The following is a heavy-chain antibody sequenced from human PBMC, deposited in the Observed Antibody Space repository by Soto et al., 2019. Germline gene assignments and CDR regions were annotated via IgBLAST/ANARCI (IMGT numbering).Heavy chain of an antibody. J-gene: IGHJ3*02. CDR3: ARDRDYYGAFDI. D-gene: IGHD3-10*01. Sequence: PSETLSLTCTVSGGSISSYYWSWIRQPPGKGLEWIGYIYYSGSTNYNPSLKSRVTISVDTFKNQFSLKLSSVTAADTAVYYCARDRDYYGAFDIWGQGTMVTVSS. V-gene: IGHV4-59*01. CDR1: GGSISSYY. CDR2: IYYSGST.